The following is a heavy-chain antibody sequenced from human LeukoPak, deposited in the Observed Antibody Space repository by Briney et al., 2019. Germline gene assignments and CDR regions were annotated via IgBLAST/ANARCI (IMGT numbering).Heavy chain of an antibody. D-gene: IGHD6-13*01. CDR1: GFNFKDYD. Sequence: GGSLRLSCAASGFNFKDYDMTWVRQAPGKGLEWVASISARGVSTNYADSVRGRFTISRDNSNRVVYLRMNSLRTEDTAVYYCAREGVGQQLAPSAFDIWGQGTMVTVSS. V-gene: IGHV3-23*01. J-gene: IGHJ3*02. CDR3: AREGVGQQLAPSAFDI. CDR2: ISARGVST.